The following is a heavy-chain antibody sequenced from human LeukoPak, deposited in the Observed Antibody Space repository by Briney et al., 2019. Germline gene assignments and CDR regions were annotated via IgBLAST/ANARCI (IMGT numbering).Heavy chain of an antibody. D-gene: IGHD3-3*01. Sequence: PSETLSLTRTVSGGSISSYYWSWIRQPPGKGLEWIGYIYYSGSTNYNPSLKSRVTISVDTSKNQFSLKLSSVTAADTAVYYCARARGDFGVVIGVGMDVWGQGTTVTVSS. CDR2: IYYSGST. J-gene: IGHJ6*02. V-gene: IGHV4-59*01. CDR1: GGSISSYY. CDR3: ARARGDFGVVIGVGMDV.